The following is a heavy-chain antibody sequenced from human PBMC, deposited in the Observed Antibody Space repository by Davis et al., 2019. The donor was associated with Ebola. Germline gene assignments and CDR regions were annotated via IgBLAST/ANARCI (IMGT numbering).Heavy chain of an antibody. CDR1: GFTPNKYW. J-gene: IGHJ4*02. V-gene: IGHV3-74*01. Sequence: PAGSLRLSCAASGFTPNKYWTHWVRQAPGKGLVYVSRISSDGGITSYADSVKGRFTISRDNAKSTLYLQMNSLTAEETAVYYCVRTTYGAPEYWGQGTLVTVSS. CDR2: ISSDGGIT. D-gene: IGHD4-17*01. CDR3: VRTTYGAPEY.